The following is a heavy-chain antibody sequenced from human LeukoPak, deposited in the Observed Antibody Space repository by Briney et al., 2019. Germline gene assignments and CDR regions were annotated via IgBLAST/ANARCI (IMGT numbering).Heavy chain of an antibody. CDR2: IYYSGST. CDR1: GGSFSTYY. J-gene: IGHJ4*02. CDR3: ARHGIVDTSRKYYFDY. Sequence: PSETLSLTCAVYGGSFSTYYWSWIRQPPGKGLEWIGYIYYSGSTSYNPSLKSRVTISVDTSKNQFSLELSSVTAADTAVYYCARHGIVDTSRKYYFDYWGQGTLVTVSS. V-gene: IGHV4-59*08. D-gene: IGHD5-18*01.